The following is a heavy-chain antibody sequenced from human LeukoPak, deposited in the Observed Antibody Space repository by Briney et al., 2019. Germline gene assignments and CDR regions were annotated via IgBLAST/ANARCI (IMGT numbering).Heavy chain of an antibody. CDR3: ARDSGTFDY. CDR1: GGSFSGYS. J-gene: IGHJ4*02. V-gene: IGHV4-30-2*01. CDR2: IYHSGST. Sequence: SETLSLTCAVYGGSFSGYSWSWIRQPPGKGLEWIGYIYHSGSTYYNPSLKSRVTISVDRSKNQFSLKLSSVTAADTAVYYCARDSGTFDYWGQGTLVTVSS. D-gene: IGHD3-10*01.